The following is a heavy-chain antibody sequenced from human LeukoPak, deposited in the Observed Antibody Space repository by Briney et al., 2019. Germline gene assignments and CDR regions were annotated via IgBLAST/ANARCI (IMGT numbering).Heavy chain of an antibody. CDR1: GGSISSYY. D-gene: IGHD3-10*01. Sequence: PSETLSLTCTVSGGSISSYYWNWIRQPPGKGLEWIGYISYSGSTQCNPSLRSRAPISLDTSNNQFSLRLSSVTAADTAVYYCARPMVRGSPDALDICGQGTMVSVSS. J-gene: IGHJ3*02. V-gene: IGHV4-59*08. CDR3: ARPMVRGSPDALDI. CDR2: ISYSGST.